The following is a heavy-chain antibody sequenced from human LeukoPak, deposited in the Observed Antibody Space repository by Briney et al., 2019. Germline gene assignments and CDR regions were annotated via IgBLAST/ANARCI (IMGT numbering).Heavy chain of an antibody. CDR2: INHSGST. CDR3: ARATDAFDI. J-gene: IGHJ3*02. Sequence: SETLSLTCAVSGGSISSNSYYWGWIRQPPGKGLEWIGEINHSGSTNYNPSLKSRVTMSVDTSKNQFSLKLSSVTALDTAVYYCARATDAFDIWGQGTMVTVSS. V-gene: IGHV4-39*07. CDR1: GGSISSNSYY.